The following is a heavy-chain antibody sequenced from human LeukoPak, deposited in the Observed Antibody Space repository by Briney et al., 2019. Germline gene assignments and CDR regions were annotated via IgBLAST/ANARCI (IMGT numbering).Heavy chain of an antibody. CDR2: IYYSGST. Sequence: PSQTLSLTCTVSGGSISSGDYYWSWIRQPPGKGLEWIGYIYYSGSTYYNPSLKSRVTISVDTSKNQFSLKLSSVTAADTAVYYSASIAAAATYYYYGMDVWGQGTAVTVSS. D-gene: IGHD6-13*01. CDR3: ASIAAAATYYYYGMDV. V-gene: IGHV4-30-4*01. CDR1: GGSISSGDYY. J-gene: IGHJ6*02.